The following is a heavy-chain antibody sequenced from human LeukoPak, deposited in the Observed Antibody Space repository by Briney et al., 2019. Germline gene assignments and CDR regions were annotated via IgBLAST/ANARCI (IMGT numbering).Heavy chain of an antibody. D-gene: IGHD2/OR15-2a*01. Sequence: ASVKVSCKASGYTFTSYYMHWVRQAPGQGLEWMGIINPSGGSTSYAQKFEGRVTMTEDTSTDTAYMELSSLRSEDTAVYYCATDWGGGSAYFYDAFDFWGQGTMVTVSS. CDR2: INPSGGST. J-gene: IGHJ3*01. V-gene: IGHV1-46*01. CDR3: ATDWGGGSAYFYDAFDF. CDR1: GYTFTSYY.